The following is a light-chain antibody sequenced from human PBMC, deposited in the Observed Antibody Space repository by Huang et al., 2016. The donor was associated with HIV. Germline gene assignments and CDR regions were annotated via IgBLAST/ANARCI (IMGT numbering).Light chain of an antibody. Sequence: AVQLTQFPPSLSASVGDRVTITCRASQDIRTSLSWYQHKPGKAPKLLISAAFNLQSGISSRFSGDSAGTYFTLFIRSLQPEDAATYYCQQLHDYPITFGRGTRLDIK. CDR2: AAF. J-gene: IGKJ5*01. CDR3: QQLHDYPIT. V-gene: IGKV1D-13*01. CDR1: QDIRTS.